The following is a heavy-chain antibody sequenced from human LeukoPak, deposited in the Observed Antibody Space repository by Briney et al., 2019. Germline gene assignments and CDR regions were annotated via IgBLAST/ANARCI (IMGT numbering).Heavy chain of an antibody. CDR2: INPNSGGT. CDR1: GYNFISYD. V-gene: IGHV1-2*02. D-gene: IGHD3-22*01. CDR3: AREDSSGYDY. J-gene: IGHJ4*02. Sequence: ASVKVSCKASGYNFISYDINWVRQAPGQGLEWMGWINPNSGGTNYAQNFQGRVTMTRDTSISTAYMEVSRLRSDDTAVYYCAREDSSGYDYWGQGTLVTVSS.